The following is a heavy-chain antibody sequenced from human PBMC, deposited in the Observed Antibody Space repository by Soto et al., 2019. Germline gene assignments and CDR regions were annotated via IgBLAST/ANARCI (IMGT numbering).Heavy chain of an antibody. Sequence: PGGSLRLSCAASGFTFSNAWMSWVRQAPGKGLEWVGRIKSKTDGGTTDYAAPVKGRFTISRDDSKNTLYLQMNSLKTEDTAVYYCTTVFGPWIQLWDVAYYYMDVWGKGTTVTVSS. CDR2: IKSKTDGGTT. V-gene: IGHV3-15*01. J-gene: IGHJ6*03. CDR3: TTVFGPWIQLWDVAYYYMDV. D-gene: IGHD5-18*01. CDR1: GFTFSNAW.